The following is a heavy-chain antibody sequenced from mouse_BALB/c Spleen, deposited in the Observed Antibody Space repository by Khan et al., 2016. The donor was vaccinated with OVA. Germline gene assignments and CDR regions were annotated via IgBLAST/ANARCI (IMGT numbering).Heavy chain of an antibody. Sequence: QVQLQQPGAELVKPGASVKLSCKASGYTFTSYYLYWVKQRPGQGLEWIGGIFPSDGGTYFNEKFKNKATLTVDKSSSTAFIQLSSLTSEDSAVYYCTRSGYANPFAFWGQGTLVTVSA. V-gene: IGHV1S81*02. CDR1: GYTFTSYY. D-gene: IGHD2-10*02. J-gene: IGHJ3*01. CDR3: TRSGYANPFAF. CDR2: IFPSDGGT.